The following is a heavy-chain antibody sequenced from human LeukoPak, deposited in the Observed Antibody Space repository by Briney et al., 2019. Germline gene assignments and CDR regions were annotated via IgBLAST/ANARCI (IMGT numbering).Heavy chain of an antibody. D-gene: IGHD2-15*01. V-gene: IGHV3-73*01. J-gene: IGHJ4*02. Sequence: TGGSLRLSCAASGFTFSGSAMHWVRQASGKGLEWVGRIRSKANSYATAYAASVKGRFTISRDDSKNTAYLQMNSLKTEDTAVYYCTSSRRYCSGGSCSANYWGQGTLVTVSS. CDR1: GFTFSGSA. CDR2: IRSKANSYAT. CDR3: TSSRRYCSGGSCSANY.